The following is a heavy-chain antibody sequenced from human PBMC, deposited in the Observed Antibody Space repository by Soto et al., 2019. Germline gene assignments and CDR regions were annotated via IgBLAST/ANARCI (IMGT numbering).Heavy chain of an antibody. D-gene: IGHD6-13*01. Sequence: LSLTCAVSGGSISSGGYSWNWIRQPPGKGLEWVGYIYHSGSTYYNPTLESRVTISVDRSKNQFSLKLISVTAADTAVYYCARAEQQFIPHAFDIWGQGTMVTVSS. CDR2: IYHSGST. J-gene: IGHJ3*02. V-gene: IGHV4-30-2*01. CDR3: ARAEQQFIPHAFDI. CDR1: GGSISSGGYS.